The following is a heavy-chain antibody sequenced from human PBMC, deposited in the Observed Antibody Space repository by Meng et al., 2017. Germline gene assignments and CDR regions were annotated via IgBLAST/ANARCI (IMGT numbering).Heavy chain of an antibody. J-gene: IGHJ4*02. CDR1: GGSFSGYY. CDR3: ARGTRGYSYGNDY. Sequence: QVQLQQWGAGLLKPSETLSLTGAVYGGSFSGYYWSWIRQPPGKGLEWIGEINHSGSTNYNPSLKSRVTISVDTSKNQFSLKLSSVTAADTAVYYCARGTRGYSYGNDYWGQGTLVTVSS. V-gene: IGHV4-34*01. CDR2: INHSGST. D-gene: IGHD5-18*01.